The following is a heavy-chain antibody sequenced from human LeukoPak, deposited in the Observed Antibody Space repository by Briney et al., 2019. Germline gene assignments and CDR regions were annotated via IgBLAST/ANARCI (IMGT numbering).Heavy chain of an antibody. CDR2: XYYRSKWKN. CDR1: GDSVSSNSAA. D-gene: IGHD2-15*01. V-gene: IGHV6-1*01. CDR3: ARDFYCSASGCSFDF. J-gene: IGHJ4*02. Sequence: SQTLSLTCAISGDSVSSNSAAWNWIRQSPSRGLXXXXXXYYRSKWKNDYAVSVKSRITINPDTSKNQFSLQLNSVTPEDTAVYYCARDFYCSASGCSFDFWGQGTLVTVSS.